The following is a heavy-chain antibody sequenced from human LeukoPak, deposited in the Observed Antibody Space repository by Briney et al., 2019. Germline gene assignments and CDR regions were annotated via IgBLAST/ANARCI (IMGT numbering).Heavy chain of an antibody. CDR3: ARSSQSSSTSFDH. CDR2: IYYTGSS. V-gene: IGHV4-59*01. CDR1: AGSISGYY. J-gene: IGHJ4*02. D-gene: IGHD6-6*01. Sequence: KASETLSLTCTVSAGSISGYYCSWIRQPPGKGLEWIGYIYYTGSSHYNPSLKSRVTLSVDTSKNQCSLKLASAIAADTAVYYCARSSQSSSTSFDHWGQGTLVTVSS.